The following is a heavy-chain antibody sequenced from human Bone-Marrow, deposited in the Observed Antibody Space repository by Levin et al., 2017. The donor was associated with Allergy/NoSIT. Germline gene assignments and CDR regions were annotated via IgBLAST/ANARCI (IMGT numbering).Heavy chain of an antibody. Sequence: SCNVSGVPISSRNYFWGWIRQPPGKGLEWIGSIYSDGSTNYNPSLKSRVTISVDRSKNQVSLRLSSVTAADTAVYYCAREQSSDSENDEGYFDYWGQGSLVTVSS. D-gene: IGHD3-10*01. CDR1: GVPISSRNYF. J-gene: IGHJ4*02. CDR3: AREQSSDSENDEGYFDY. V-gene: IGHV4-39*07. CDR2: IYSDGST.